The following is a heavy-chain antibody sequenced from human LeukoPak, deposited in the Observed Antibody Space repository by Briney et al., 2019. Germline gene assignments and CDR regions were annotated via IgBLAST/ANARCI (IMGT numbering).Heavy chain of an antibody. CDR1: GGSISSYY. CDR3: ARRLGSGYWDWFDP. CDR2: IYYSGST. V-gene: IGHV4-59*08. Sequence: SETLSLTCTVSGGSISSYYWSWIRQPPGKGLEWIGYIYYSGSTNYNPSLKSRVTISVDTSKNQFSLKLSSVTAADTAVYYCARRLGSGYWDWFDPWGQGTLVTVSS. J-gene: IGHJ5*02. D-gene: IGHD3-22*01.